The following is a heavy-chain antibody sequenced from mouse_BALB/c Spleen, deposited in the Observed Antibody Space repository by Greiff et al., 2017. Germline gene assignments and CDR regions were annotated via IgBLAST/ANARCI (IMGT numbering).Heavy chain of an antibody. V-gene: IGHV2-9*02. CDR2: IWAGGST. Sequence: VKLMESGPGLVAPSQSLSITCTVSGFSLTSYGVHWVRQPPGKGLEWLGVIWAGGSTNYNSALMSRLSISKDNSKSQVFLKMNSLQTDDTAMYYCARGEGDYYGDYWGQGTTLTVPS. CDR3: ARGEGDYYGDY. D-gene: IGHD1-1*01. J-gene: IGHJ2*01. CDR1: GFSLTSYG.